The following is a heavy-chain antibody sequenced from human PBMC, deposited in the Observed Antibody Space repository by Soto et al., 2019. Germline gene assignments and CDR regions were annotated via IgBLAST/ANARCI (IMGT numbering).Heavy chain of an antibody. J-gene: IGHJ6*03. V-gene: IGHV3-7*01. Sequence: EEQLVESGGGLVQPGGSLRLSCAASGFSIRDYWMTWVRQAPGKGLDWVANIKQDGSEKFYVDSLKGRFTISRDNAKNSVYLLMNSLRADDTAVYYCARGKDGRRAGTYYFDMDVWAKGPRSPSP. CDR1: GFSIRDYW. D-gene: IGHD1-1*01. CDR2: IKQDGSEK. CDR3: ARGKDGRRAGTYYFDMDV.